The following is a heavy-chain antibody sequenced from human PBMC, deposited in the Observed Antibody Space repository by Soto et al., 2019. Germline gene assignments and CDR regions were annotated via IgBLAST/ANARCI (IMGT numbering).Heavy chain of an antibody. CDR3: ARIRFGYDSSGYDY. Sequence: PSETLSLTCTVSGGSISSYYWSWIRQPPGRGLEWIGYIYYSGSTNYNPSLKSRVTISVDTSKNQFSLKLSSVTAADTAVYYCARIRFGYDSSGYDYWGQGTLVTVSS. J-gene: IGHJ4*02. V-gene: IGHV4-59*08. CDR2: IYYSGST. D-gene: IGHD3-22*01. CDR1: GGSISSYY.